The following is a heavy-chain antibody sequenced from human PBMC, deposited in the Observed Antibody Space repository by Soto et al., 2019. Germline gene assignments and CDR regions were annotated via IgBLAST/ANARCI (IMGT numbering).Heavy chain of an antibody. Sequence: GGSLRLSCAASGFTFSDFYMSCVRQAPGKGLEWISYISSSGSLIYYADSVKRRFAISRDLSKNTVFIQMNSLRAEDTAVYYCARRVPRYPSGDYSDYWGHGTLVTVYS. CDR2: ISSSGSLI. V-gene: IGHV3-11*01. J-gene: IGHJ4*01. CDR1: GFTFSDFY. CDR3: ARRVPRYPSGDYSDY. D-gene: IGHD2-2*02.